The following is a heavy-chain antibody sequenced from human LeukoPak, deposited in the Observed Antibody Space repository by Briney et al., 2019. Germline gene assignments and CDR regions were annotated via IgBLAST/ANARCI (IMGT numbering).Heavy chain of an antibody. CDR2: IIPILGIA. D-gene: IGHD4-17*01. CDR1: GGTCSSYA. CDR3: ARYGNYYYYGMDV. Sequence: SSVKVSCKASGGTCSSYAMSWVRQAPGQGLECMGRIIPILGIANYAQKFQGRVTITADKSTSTAYMELSSLRSEDTAVYYCARYGNYYYYGMDVWGQGTTVTVSS. J-gene: IGHJ6*02. V-gene: IGHV1-69*04.